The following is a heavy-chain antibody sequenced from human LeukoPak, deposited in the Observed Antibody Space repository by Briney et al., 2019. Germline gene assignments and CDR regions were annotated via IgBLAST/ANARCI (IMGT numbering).Heavy chain of an antibody. D-gene: IGHD6-13*01. V-gene: IGHV1-46*01. CDR3: ARSPTSIAAAGVSGF. Sequence: ASVKVSCKASGYTFTGYYMHWVRQAPGQGLEWMGIINPSGGSTSYAQKFQGRVTMTRDTSTSTVYMELSSLRSEDTAVYYCARSPTSIAAAGVSGFWGQGTMVTVSS. CDR1: GYTFTGYY. J-gene: IGHJ3*01. CDR2: INPSGGST.